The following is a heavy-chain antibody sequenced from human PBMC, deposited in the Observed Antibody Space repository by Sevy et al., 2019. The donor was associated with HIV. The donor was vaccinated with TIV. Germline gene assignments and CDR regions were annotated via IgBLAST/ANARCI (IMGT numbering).Heavy chain of an antibody. CDR1: GGSISSGSYY. V-gene: IGHV4-61*02. J-gene: IGHJ4*02. CDR3: ARDGHYDSSGYYEFDY. Sequence: SETLSLTCTVSGGSISSGSYYWSWIRQPAGKGLEWIGRIYTRGSTNYNPSLKSRVTMSVDTSKNQFSLKLSSVTAADTAVYYCARDGHYDSSGYYEFDYWGQGTLVTVSS. CDR2: IYTRGST. D-gene: IGHD3-22*01.